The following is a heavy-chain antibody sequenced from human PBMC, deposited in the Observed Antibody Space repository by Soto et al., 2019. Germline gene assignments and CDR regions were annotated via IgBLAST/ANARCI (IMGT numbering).Heavy chain of an antibody. J-gene: IGHJ5*02. CDR1: GGTFTTYA. V-gene: IGHV1-69*01. D-gene: IGHD1-26*01. Sequence: QVQLVQSGAEVKKPGSSVKVSCKASGGTFTTYAITWVRQAPGQGHEWMGGIIPIFGTANYAQKFQGRVTITADESTSTASMHLSSLRSDDTAVYYCAREVGATLNWFDPWGQGTLVTVSS. CDR2: IIPIFGTA. CDR3: AREVGATLNWFDP.